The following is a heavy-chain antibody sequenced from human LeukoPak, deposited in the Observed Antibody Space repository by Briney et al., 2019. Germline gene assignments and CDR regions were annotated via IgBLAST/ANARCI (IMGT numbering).Heavy chain of an antibody. J-gene: IGHJ4*02. CDR3: ASGRGSGGSVYFDY. CDR1: GFTFSSYW. Sequence: HPGGSLRLSXAASGFTFSSYWMHWVGQAPGKGLVWVSRINTDGSTTSYADSVKGRFTISRDNAKNTLYLQMNSLGAEDTAVFYCASGRGSGGSVYFDYWGQGTLVTVSS. V-gene: IGHV3-74*01. CDR2: INTDGSTT. D-gene: IGHD2-15*01.